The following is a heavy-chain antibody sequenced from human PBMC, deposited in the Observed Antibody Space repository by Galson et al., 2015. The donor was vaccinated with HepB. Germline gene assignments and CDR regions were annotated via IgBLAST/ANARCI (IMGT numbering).Heavy chain of an antibody. Sequence: SLRLSCAASGFTFSSYWMSWVRQAPGKGLEWVANIKQDGSEKYYVDSVKGRFTISRDNAKNSLYLQMNSLRAEDTAVYHCARETPVYYYYYGMDVWGQGTTVTVSS. CDR1: GFTFSSYW. J-gene: IGHJ6*02. V-gene: IGHV3-7*03. CDR3: ARETPVYYYYYGMDV. CDR2: IKQDGSEK.